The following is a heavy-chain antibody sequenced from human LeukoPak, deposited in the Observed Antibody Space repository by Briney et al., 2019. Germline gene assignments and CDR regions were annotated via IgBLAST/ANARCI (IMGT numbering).Heavy chain of an antibody. J-gene: IGHJ4*02. V-gene: IGHV1-46*01. CDR3: ARTFYEQMPHFDY. CDR1: GYTFTSYY. CDR2: INPSGGDT. D-gene: IGHD3-16*01. Sequence: ASVKVSCKASGYTFTSYYMHWVRQAPGQGLEWMGIINPSGGDTTYAQKFQGRLSMTRDMSTSTVYMELSSLRSEDTAVYYCARTFYEQMPHFDYWGQGTLVTVSS.